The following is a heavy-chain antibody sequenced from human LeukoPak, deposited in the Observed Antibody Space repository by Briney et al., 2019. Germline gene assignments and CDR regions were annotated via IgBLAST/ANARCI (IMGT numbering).Heavy chain of an antibody. CDR2: ISSSGSTI. V-gene: IGHV3-11*04. CDR3: ARPIVGYGGFDY. D-gene: IGHD1-26*01. CDR1: GFTFSSNY. Sequence: GGSLRLSCAASGFTFSSNYMSWLRQAPGKGLEWVSYISSSGSTIYYADSVKGRFTISRDNAKNTLYLQMNSLRAEDTAVYYCARPIVGYGGFDYWGQGTLVTVSS. J-gene: IGHJ4*02.